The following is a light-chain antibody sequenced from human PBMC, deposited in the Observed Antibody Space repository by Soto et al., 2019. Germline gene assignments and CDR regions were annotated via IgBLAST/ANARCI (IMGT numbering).Light chain of an antibody. J-gene: IGKJ4*01. V-gene: IGKV1D-16*01. CDR1: HDINSY. CDR2: AAS. CDR3: QQYNIYPLT. Sequence: DVQMTQSPSSLSASVGDRVTSTCRASHDINSYLAWYQQKPGNAPKSLIYAASSLQTGVPSRFSGSESGTDFTLTINNLQPEDSATYYCQQYNIYPLTFGGGTKVEIK.